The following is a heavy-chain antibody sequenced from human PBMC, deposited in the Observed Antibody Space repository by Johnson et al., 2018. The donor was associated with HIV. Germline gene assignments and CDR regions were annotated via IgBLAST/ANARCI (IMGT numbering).Heavy chain of an antibody. CDR2: IWYDGSNK. Sequence: QVQLVESGGGVVQPGRSLRLSCAVSGFTFSSYAIHWVRQAPGKGLEWVAVIWYDGSNKYYADSVKGRFTISRDKSENTLYLQMNSLRDEDTAVYYCAKDVGNYWPDSFDIWGQGTMVTVSS. D-gene: IGHD3-22*01. CDR3: AKDVGNYWPDSFDI. J-gene: IGHJ3*02. V-gene: IGHV3-30*04. CDR1: GFTFSSYA.